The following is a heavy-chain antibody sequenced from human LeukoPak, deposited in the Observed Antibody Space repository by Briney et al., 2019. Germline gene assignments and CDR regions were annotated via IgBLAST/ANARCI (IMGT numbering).Heavy chain of an antibody. D-gene: IGHD3-3*01. CDR3: ARSYDFWSGYFNWFDP. Sequence: GASVKVSCKASGYTFTGYYMHWVRQAPGQGLEWMGRINPNSGGTNYAQKFQGRVTMTRDTSISTAYMELSRLRSDDTAVYYCARSYDFWSGYFNWFDPWGQGILVTVSS. V-gene: IGHV1-2*06. J-gene: IGHJ5*02. CDR2: INPNSGGT. CDR1: GYTFTGYY.